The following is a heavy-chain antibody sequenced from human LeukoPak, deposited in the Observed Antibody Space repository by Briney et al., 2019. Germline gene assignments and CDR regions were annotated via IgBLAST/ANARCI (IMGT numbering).Heavy chain of an antibody. CDR3: ARRGYNHDY. Sequence: GGSLKLSCAASGVTFSGYEINWVRQASGKGLEWVGRIRSKLNSYATAYVASVKGRFTISRDDSKNTAYLQMNGLKTQDTAVYYCARRGYNHDYWGQGTLVTVSS. CDR2: IRSKLNSYAT. D-gene: IGHD5-24*01. V-gene: IGHV3-73*01. J-gene: IGHJ4*02. CDR1: GVTFSGYE.